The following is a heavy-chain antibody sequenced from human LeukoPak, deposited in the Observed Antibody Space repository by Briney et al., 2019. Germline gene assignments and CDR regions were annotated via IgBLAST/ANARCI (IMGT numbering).Heavy chain of an antibody. CDR3: ARGNYFYYMDV. CDR2: ISGRGDNT. J-gene: IGHJ6*03. Sequence: GGSLRLSCAASGFTFSNYAVSWVRQAPGKGLEWVSAISGRGDNTYYADSVRGRFTISRDNSKNTLYLQMNSLRAEDTAVYYCARGNYFYYMDVWGKGTTVTISS. V-gene: IGHV3-23*01. CDR1: GFTFSNYA.